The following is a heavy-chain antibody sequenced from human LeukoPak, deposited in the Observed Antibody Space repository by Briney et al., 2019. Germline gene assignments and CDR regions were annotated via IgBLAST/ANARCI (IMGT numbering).Heavy chain of an antibody. CDR2: IYYSGST. CDR3: ARDYFSSWYVGHYYGMDV. D-gene: IGHD6-13*01. J-gene: IGHJ6*02. CDR1: GDSISSSSYY. V-gene: IGHV4-39*07. Sequence: SETLSLTCTVSGDSISSSSYYWGWIRQPPGKGLEWIGSIYYSGSTYYNPSLKSRVTISVDTSKNLFSLKLSSVTAADTAVYYCARDYFSSWYVGHYYGMDVWGQGTTVTVSS.